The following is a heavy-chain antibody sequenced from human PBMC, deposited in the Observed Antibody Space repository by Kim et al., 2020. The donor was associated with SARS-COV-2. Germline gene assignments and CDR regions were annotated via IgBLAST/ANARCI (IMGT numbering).Heavy chain of an antibody. CDR1: GFTFSSYA. Sequence: GGSLRLSCAASGFTFSSYAMHWVRQAPGKGLEWVAVISYDGSNKYYSDSVKGRFTISRDNSKNTLYLQMNSLRAEDTAVYYCARAGSITLFGVVMTSYGINIWGQGTAVTDSS. CDR3: ARAGSITLFGVVMTSYGINI. J-gene: IGHJ6*02. CDR2: ISYDGSNK. D-gene: IGHD3-3*01. V-gene: IGHV3-30*04.